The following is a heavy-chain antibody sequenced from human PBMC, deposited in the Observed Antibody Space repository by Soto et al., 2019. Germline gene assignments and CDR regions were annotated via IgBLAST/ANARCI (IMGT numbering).Heavy chain of an antibody. V-gene: IGHV1-18*04. CDR3: ARVLSSIVVVPDYGIDD. CDR1: GYTFISHG. CDR2: ISGKNGNT. D-gene: IGHD2-15*01. Sequence: QVQLVQSGVEVKKPGASVKVSCKASGYTFISHGISWVRQAPGQGLEWMGWISGKNGNTNYAQKLEGRVTLTTDKSTSTAYMELRSLKSDDTTVYYCARVLSSIVVVPDYGIDDWGQGAKVTVSS. J-gene: IGHJ6*02.